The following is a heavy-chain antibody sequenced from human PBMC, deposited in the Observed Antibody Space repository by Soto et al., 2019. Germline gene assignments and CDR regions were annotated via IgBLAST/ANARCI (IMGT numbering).Heavy chain of an antibody. J-gene: IGHJ4*02. Sequence: QVQLVQSGAEVKKPGASVKVSCKASGYTFTSYGISWVRQAPGQGVEWMGWISAYNGNTNYAQNLQGRVTMTTDPSTITAYIELRSLRSDDTAVYYCARDLTPSDYWGQGTLVTVSS. D-gene: IGHD2-15*01. CDR2: ISAYNGNT. CDR1: GYTFTSYG. CDR3: ARDLTPSDY. V-gene: IGHV1-18*01.